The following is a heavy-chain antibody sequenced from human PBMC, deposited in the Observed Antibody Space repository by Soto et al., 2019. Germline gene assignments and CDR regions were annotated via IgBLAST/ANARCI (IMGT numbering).Heavy chain of an antibody. CDR3: VKTPTGDSSGPLYFDY. Sequence: GGSLRLSCAASGFTFSSYAMSWVRQAPGKGLEWVSAISGSGGSTYYADSVKGRFTISRDNSKNTLYLQMNSLRAEDTAVYYCVKTPTGDSSGPLYFDYWGQGTLVTVSS. V-gene: IGHV3-23*01. D-gene: IGHD3-22*01. CDR2: ISGSGGST. CDR1: GFTFSSYA. J-gene: IGHJ4*02.